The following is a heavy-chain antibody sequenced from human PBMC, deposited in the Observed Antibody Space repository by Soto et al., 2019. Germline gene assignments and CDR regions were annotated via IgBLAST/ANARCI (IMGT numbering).Heavy chain of an antibody. V-gene: IGHV4-59*08. Sequence: PSETLSLTCTVSGGSISSYYLSWIRQPPGKGLEWIGYIYYSGSTNYNPSLKSRVTISVDTSKNQFSLKLSSVTAADTAVYYCARPLLYSSGWAFDYWGQGTLVTVSS. D-gene: IGHD6-19*01. CDR2: IYYSGST. J-gene: IGHJ4*02. CDR3: ARPLLYSSGWAFDY. CDR1: GGSISSYY.